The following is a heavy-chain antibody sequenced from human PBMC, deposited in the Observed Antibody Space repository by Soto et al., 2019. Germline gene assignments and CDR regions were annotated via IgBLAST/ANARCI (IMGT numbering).Heavy chain of an antibody. V-gene: IGHV4-59*01. Sequence: SETLSLTCTVSGDSIRSYYWSWIRQPPGKGLEWIGYIYDSGSTNYNPSLESRVTISVDTSKSQFSLKLSSVTAADTAVYYCARDRAYYESSGLYFDYWGQGTLVTVSS. CDR2: IYDSGST. CDR3: ARDRAYYESSGLYFDY. J-gene: IGHJ4*02. CDR1: GDSIRSYY. D-gene: IGHD3-22*01.